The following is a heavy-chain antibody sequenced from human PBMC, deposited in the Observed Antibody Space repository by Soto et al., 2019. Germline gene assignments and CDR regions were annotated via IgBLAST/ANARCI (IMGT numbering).Heavy chain of an antibody. V-gene: IGHV1-2*02. J-gene: IGHJ5*02. CDR3: ARDDYYDSSGNPGPEMGFDP. CDR1: GYPFTGYY. Sequence: ASVKVSCKASGYPFTGYYMHWVRQAPGQGLEWMGWINPNTGGTNYAQKFQGRVTMPRDTSITTTYMELNRLRSDDTAVYYCARDDYYDSSGNPGPEMGFDPWGQGTLVTVSS. CDR2: INPNTGGT. D-gene: IGHD3-22*01.